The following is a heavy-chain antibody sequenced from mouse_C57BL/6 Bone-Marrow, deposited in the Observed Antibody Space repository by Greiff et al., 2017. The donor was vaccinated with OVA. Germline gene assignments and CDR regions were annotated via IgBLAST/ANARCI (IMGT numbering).Heavy chain of an antibody. D-gene: IGHD1-1*01. Sequence: QLQQSGAELVKPGASVKLSCKASGYTFTSYWMQWVKQRPGQGLEWIGEIDPSDSYTNYNQKFKGKATLTVDTSSSTAYMQLSSLTSEDSAVYYCARRAYYYGSSYWYFDVWGTGTTVTVSS. CDR3: ARRAYYYGSSYWYFDV. J-gene: IGHJ1*03. CDR2: IDPSDSYT. V-gene: IGHV1-50*01. CDR1: GYTFTSYW.